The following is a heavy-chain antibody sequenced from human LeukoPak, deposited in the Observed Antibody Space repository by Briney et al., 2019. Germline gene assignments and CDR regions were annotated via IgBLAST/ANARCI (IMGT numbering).Heavy chain of an antibody. Sequence: GGSLRLSCAASGFTFSSYSMNWVRQAPGKGLEWVSPISSSSSYIYYADSVKGRFTISRDNAKNSLYLQMNSLRAEDTAVYYCAGGLGIAGRDYYFDYWGQGTLVTVSS. J-gene: IGHJ4*02. CDR3: AGGLGIAGRDYYFDY. V-gene: IGHV3-21*01. CDR1: GFTFSSYS. CDR2: ISSSSSYI. D-gene: IGHD2-21*01.